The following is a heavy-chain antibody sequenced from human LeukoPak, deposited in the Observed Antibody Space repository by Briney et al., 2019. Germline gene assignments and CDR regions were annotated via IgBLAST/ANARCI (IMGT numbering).Heavy chain of an antibody. V-gene: IGHV3-53*04. Sequence: GGSLRLSCAASGFTISYNYMSWVRQAPGKGLQWVSVIYSNTSAYYADSVKGRFTISRHNSKNTLYLQMTSQRAEDTAVYYCANPRDIDSWAFDVWGQGTMVTVS. D-gene: IGHD2-15*01. CDR2: IYSNTSA. J-gene: IGHJ3*01. CDR3: ANPRDIDSWAFDV. CDR1: GFTISYNY.